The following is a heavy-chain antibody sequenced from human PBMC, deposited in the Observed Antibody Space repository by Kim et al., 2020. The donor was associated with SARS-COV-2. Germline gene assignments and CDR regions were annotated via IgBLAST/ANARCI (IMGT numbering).Heavy chain of an antibody. CDR1: GFTFSSYS. CDR3: ARDDGRGIHTRYYDILTGLSDGMNV. V-gene: IGHV3-48*02. Sequence: GGSLRLSCTASGFTFSSYSMNWVRQAPGKGLEWVSYISSSSSTIYYADSVKGRFTISRDNAKNSLYLQMNSLRDEDTAVYYCARDDGRGIHTRYYDILTGLSDGMNVWGQGTTVTVSS. J-gene: IGHJ6*02. D-gene: IGHD3-9*01. CDR2: ISSSSSTI.